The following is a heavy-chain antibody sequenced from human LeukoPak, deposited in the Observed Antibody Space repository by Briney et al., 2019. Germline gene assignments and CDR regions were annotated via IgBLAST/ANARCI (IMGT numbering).Heavy chain of an antibody. Sequence: GGSLRLSCAASGLTFSSYAMTWVRQAPGKGLECVSVISGRGGSTYYADSVKGRFTSSRDNSKNTLYLQMNSLRAEDTAVYYCAKGHSDCGTGFDYWGQGTLVTVSS. CDR1: GLTFSSYA. CDR2: ISGRGGST. J-gene: IGHJ4*02. V-gene: IGHV3-23*01. D-gene: IGHD2-21*02. CDR3: AKGHSDCGTGFDY.